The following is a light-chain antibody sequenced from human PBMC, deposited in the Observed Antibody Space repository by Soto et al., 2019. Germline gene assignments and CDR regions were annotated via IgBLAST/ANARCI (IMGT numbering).Light chain of an antibody. J-gene: IGKJ3*01. Sequence: EIVLTQSPGTLSLSPGERATLSCRASQSVSSSFLAWYQQKPGQAPRLLIYGASSRATGIPDMFSGSGSGTDFTLTISRLEPEDFAVYYCQQYGSSPRTFGPGTTVDI. CDR3: QQYGSSPRT. CDR2: GAS. CDR1: QSVSSSF. V-gene: IGKV3-20*01.